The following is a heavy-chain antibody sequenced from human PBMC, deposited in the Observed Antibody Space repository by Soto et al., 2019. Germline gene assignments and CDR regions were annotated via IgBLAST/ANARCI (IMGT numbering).Heavy chain of an antibody. D-gene: IGHD3-10*01. J-gene: IGHJ4*02. CDR3: AKHYYGPEH. V-gene: IGHV3-23*01. Sequence: HPGGSLRLSCASSGFTFSSYAMSWVRQAPGKGLEWVSAISGSSGNTYYSDSVKGRFSVSRDSSKNTLYLQMSSLRAEDTAVYYCAKHYYGPEHWGQGTLVTVSS. CDR2: ISGSSGNT. CDR1: GFTFSSYA.